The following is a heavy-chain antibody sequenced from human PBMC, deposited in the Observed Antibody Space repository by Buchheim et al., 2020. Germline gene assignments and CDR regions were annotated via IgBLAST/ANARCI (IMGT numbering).Heavy chain of an antibody. V-gene: IGHV3-23*01. CDR2: ISGSGGTT. Sequence: EVQLLESGGDLVQPGGSLRLSCAASGFTFSSYAMGWVRQAPGKGLEWVSEISGSGGTTYHADSVKGRFTISRENSKNTLYLQMNSLRAEDTALYYCAKEGFGEDSYYGMDVWGQGTT. J-gene: IGHJ6*02. D-gene: IGHD3-10*01. CDR3: AKEGFGEDSYYGMDV. CDR1: GFTFSSYA.